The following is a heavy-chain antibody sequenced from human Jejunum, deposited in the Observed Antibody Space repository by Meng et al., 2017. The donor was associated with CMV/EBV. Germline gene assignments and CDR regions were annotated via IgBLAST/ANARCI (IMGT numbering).Heavy chain of an antibody. CDR3: AVPALAYTSGLDY. CDR1: GFIFGDHY. D-gene: IGHD5-18*01. Sequence: SGFIFGDHYMDWVRQAPGKGLEWVGRSRNKDKSYSTAYAASVEGRFIISRDESKNSVFLQMNSLKSEDSAVYYCAVPALAYTSGLDYWGQGTLVTVSS. CDR2: SRNKDKSYST. V-gene: IGHV3-72*01. J-gene: IGHJ4*02.